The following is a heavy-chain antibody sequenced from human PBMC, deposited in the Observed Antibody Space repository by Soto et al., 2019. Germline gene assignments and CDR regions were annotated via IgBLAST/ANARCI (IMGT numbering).Heavy chain of an antibody. CDR3: ASDLSVLTGTPRGMDV. CDR1: GGTFSSYT. D-gene: IGHD3-9*01. J-gene: IGHJ6*02. CDR2: IIPILGIA. Sequence: QVQLVQSGAEVKKPGSSVKVSCKASGGTFSSYTISWVRQAPGQGLEWMGRIIPILGIANYAQKFQGRVTITADKSTSTAYMELSSLRSEDTAVYYCASDLSVLTGTPRGMDVWGQGTTVTVSS. V-gene: IGHV1-69*02.